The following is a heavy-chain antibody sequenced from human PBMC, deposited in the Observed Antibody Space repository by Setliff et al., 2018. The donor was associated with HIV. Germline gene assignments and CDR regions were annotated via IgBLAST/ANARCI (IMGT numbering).Heavy chain of an antibody. J-gene: IGHJ4*02. Sequence: SETLSLTCIVSGGSISFGCYYWSWIRQPAGKGLEWIGRMHTSGSTSYSPSLKSRVTISIDTSKNQFSLELTSLIAADTAVYYCAREECTSWPRVHYWGQGALVTVSS. V-gene: IGHV4-61*02. CDR3: AREECTSWPRVHY. CDR1: GGSISFGCYY. CDR2: MHTSGST. D-gene: IGHD6-13*01.